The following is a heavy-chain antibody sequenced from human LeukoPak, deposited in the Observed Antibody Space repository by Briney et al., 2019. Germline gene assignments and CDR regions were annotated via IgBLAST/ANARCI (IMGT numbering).Heavy chain of an antibody. Sequence: GGPLTLPCVVSGFHFSISDMHWVRESTGGGLDCVAYITTRGTTTYYADSVKGRFTLSRDNAKNSLYLQMNTLRAEDTAVYYCARLGGNLSRWGQGTLVTVSS. CDR2: ITTRGTTT. CDR1: GFHFSISD. J-gene: IGHJ4*02. V-gene: IGHV3-48*03. D-gene: IGHD1-26*01. CDR3: ARLGGNLSR.